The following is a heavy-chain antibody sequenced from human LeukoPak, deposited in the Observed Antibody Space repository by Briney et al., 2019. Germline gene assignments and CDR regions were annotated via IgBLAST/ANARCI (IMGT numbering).Heavy chain of an antibody. D-gene: IGHD5-18*01. CDR3: ARGPSGYNAGKFDS. CDR2: INQDERQK. J-gene: IGHJ4*02. Sequence: QTGGSLRLSCAASGFTFSAYWMNWVRQAPGRGLKWVANINQDERQKYSLDSVKGRFTIYRDNPKSSLYLQMNSLREEDTAVYYCARGPSGYNAGKFDSWGQGVLVTVSS. CDR1: GFTFSAYW. V-gene: IGHV3-7*01.